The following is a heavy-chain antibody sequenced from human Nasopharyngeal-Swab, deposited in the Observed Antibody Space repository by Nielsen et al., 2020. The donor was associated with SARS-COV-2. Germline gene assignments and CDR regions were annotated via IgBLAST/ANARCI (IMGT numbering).Heavy chain of an antibody. J-gene: IGHJ4*02. CDR3: AARGSCSSTSCYADY. V-gene: IGHV1-46*01. D-gene: IGHD2-2*01. Sequence: ASVKVSCKASGYTFTSYYMHWVRQAPGQGLEWMGIINPSGGSTSYAQKFQGRVTMTRDTSTSTVYMEPSSLRSEDTAVYYCAARGSCSSTSCYADYWGQGTLVTVSS. CDR1: GYTFTSYY. CDR2: INPSGGST.